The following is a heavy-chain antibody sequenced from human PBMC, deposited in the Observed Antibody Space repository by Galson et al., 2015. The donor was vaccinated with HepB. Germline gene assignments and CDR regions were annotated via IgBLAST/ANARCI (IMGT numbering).Heavy chain of an antibody. V-gene: IGHV3-48*04. CDR3: ATWYYYDSSGYYLDAFDI. Sequence: SLRLSCAASGLTFSCYSMNWVRQAHGKGLEWVSYISSSSSTIYYADSVKGRFTISRDNAKNSLYLQMNSLRAEDTAVYYCATWYYYDSSGYYLDAFDIWCQVTMVTVSS. CDR1: GLTFSCYS. CDR2: ISSSSSTI. D-gene: IGHD3-22*01. J-gene: IGHJ3*02.